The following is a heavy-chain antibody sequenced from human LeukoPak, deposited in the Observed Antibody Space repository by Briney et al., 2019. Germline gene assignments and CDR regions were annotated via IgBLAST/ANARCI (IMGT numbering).Heavy chain of an antibody. Sequence: SVKVSCKASGGTFSSYAISWVRQAPGQGLEWMGRIIPILGIAHYAQKFQGRVTITADKSTSTAYMELSSLRSEDTAVYYCAKGMVRGVIKRDWFDPWGQGTLVTVSS. CDR3: AKGMVRGVIKRDWFDP. D-gene: IGHD3-10*01. J-gene: IGHJ5*02. CDR1: GGTFSSYA. V-gene: IGHV1-69*04. CDR2: IIPILGIA.